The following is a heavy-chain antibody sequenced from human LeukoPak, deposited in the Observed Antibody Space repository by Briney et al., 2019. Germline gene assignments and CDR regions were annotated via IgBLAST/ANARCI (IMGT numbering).Heavy chain of an antibody. CDR3: ARDGSSGHYYYYYGMDV. V-gene: IGHV3-48*01. Sequence: GGSLRLSRAASGFTFSSYSMNWVRQAPGKGLEWVSYISSSSSTIYYADSVKGRFTISRDNAKNSLYLQMNSLRAEDTAVYYCARDGSSGHYYYYYGMDVWGQGTTVTVS. CDR1: GFTFSSYS. D-gene: IGHD3-22*01. CDR2: ISSSSSTI. J-gene: IGHJ6*02.